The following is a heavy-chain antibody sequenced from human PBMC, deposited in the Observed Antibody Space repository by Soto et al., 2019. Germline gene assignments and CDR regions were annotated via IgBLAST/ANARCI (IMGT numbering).Heavy chain of an antibody. J-gene: IGHJ6*03. CDR2: IIPILGIA. Sequence: QVQLVQSGAEVKKPGSSVKVSCKASGGTFSSYTISWVRQAPGQGLEWMGRIIPILGIANYAQKFQGRVTITADKSTSTAHMELSSLRSEDTAVYYCAREVTMVRGVYYYYYYMDVWGKGTTVTVSS. CDR1: GGTFSSYT. CDR3: AREVTMVRGVYYYYYYMDV. D-gene: IGHD3-10*01. V-gene: IGHV1-69*08.